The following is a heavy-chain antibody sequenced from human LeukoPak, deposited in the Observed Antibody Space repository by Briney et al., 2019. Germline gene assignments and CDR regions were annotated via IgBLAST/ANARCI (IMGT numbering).Heavy chain of an antibody. CDR1: AFTFSSYW. CDR2: IKQDGSEK. D-gene: IGHD6-19*01. Sequence: GGSLRLSCAASAFTFSSYWMSWVRQAPGKGLEWVANIKQDGSEKYYVDSVKGRFTISRDNAKNSLYLQMNSLRAEDTAVYYCASPTGYSSAEDVWGQGTTVTVSS. CDR3: ASPTGYSSAEDV. J-gene: IGHJ6*02. V-gene: IGHV3-7*01.